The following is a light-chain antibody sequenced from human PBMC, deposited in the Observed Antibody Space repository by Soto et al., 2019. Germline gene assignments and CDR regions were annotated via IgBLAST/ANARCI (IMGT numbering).Light chain of an antibody. CDR3: QFYGSSLIT. Sequence: MVLTQSPGTLSLSPGAPAPLSCKASEIIKTYYFGWYQQKPGQSPRLIINGVYTRASGVPDRFSGRGSGTDFTLTISRLEPEDFAVYYCQFYGSSLITFGQGTRLEI. V-gene: IGKV3-20*01. J-gene: IGKJ5*01. CDR1: EIIKTYY. CDR2: GVY.